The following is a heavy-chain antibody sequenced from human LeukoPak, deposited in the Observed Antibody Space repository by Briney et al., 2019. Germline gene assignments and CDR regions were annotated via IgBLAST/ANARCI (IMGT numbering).Heavy chain of an antibody. CDR2: INPNSGGT. V-gene: IGHV1-2*02. CDR3: TRDLTNPSRGDV. D-gene: IGHD2-8*01. CDR1: GYTFTGYY. J-gene: IGHJ3*01. Sequence: ASVKVSCKASGYTFTGYYVHWVRQAPGQGLEWMAWINPNSGGTSYAQKYQGRVTVTRDTSISTAYMELSSLRSDDTAVYYCTRDLTNPSRGDVWGQGTMVTVSS.